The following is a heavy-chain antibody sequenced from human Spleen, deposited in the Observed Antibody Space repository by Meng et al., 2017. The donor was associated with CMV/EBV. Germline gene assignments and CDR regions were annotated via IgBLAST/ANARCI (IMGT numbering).Heavy chain of an antibody. V-gene: IGHV3-30-3*01. D-gene: IGHD2-8*01. CDR2: ISYDGSNK. J-gene: IGHJ4*02. Sequence: GESLKISCAAFGFTFSDYYMTWIRQAPGKGLEWVAVISYDGSNKYYADSVKGRFTISRDNSKNTLYLQMDSLRAEDTAVYYCARETLDCTNGVCYRSVDYWGQGTLVTVSS. CDR1: GFTFSDYY. CDR3: ARETLDCTNGVCYRSVDY.